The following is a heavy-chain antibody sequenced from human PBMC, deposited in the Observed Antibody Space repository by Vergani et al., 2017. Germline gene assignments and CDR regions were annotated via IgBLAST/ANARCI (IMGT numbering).Heavy chain of an antibody. CDR2: ISPGASTV. Sequence: AQLLESGGGLAQPGGSLRLSCAASGFKFSDHYMSWIRQAPGKGLEWVSHISPGASTVSYTDSVTGRFTVSRDNDNNSLTLDMTTLRVEDTAVYYCAKNPGITTTRHYYAMDVWGQGTTVTVSS. CDR3: AKNPGITTTRHYYAMDV. V-gene: IGHV3-11*04. J-gene: IGHJ6*02. CDR1: GFKFSDHY. D-gene: IGHD1-20*01.